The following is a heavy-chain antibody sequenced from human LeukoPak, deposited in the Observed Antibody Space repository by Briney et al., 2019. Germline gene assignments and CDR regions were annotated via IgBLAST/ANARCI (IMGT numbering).Heavy chain of an antibody. CDR2: IYYSGST. J-gene: IGHJ6*03. V-gene: IGHV4-59*12. Sequence: PSETLSLTCTVSGGSISSYYWSWIRQPPGKGLEWIGYIYYSGSTNYNPSLKSRVTISVDTSKNQFSLRLRFVTAADTAVYYCARGARVAAGRGYYYYYYMDVWGKGTTVTISS. CDR3: ARGARVAAGRGYYYYYYMDV. CDR1: GGSISSYY. D-gene: IGHD6-13*01.